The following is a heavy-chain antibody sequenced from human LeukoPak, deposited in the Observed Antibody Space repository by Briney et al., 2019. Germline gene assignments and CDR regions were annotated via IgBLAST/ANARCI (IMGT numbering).Heavy chain of an antibody. V-gene: IGHV1-2*02. CDR2: INPNSGGT. Sequence: ASVKVSCKASGYTFTRYYMHWVRQAPGQGLEWMGWINPNSGGTNYAQKFQGRVTMTRDTSISTAYMELSRLRSDDTAVYYCARAPGGHPTVTTYYFDYWGQGTLVTVSS. J-gene: IGHJ4*02. CDR1: GYTFTRYY. CDR3: ARAPGGHPTVTTYYFDY. D-gene: IGHD4-17*01.